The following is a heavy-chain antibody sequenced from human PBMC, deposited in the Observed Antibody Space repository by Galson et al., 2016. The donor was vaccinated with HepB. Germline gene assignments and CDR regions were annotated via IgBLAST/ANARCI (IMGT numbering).Heavy chain of an antibody. CDR2: IDTTGGFT. CDR3: ARSFSSGPFDR. Sequence: SLRLSCAASGFTLSSYSVNWVRQAPRKGLEWVSAIDTTGGFTYYADSVRGRVTISRDNSKNSLYLQMHSLTAEDTAVYYCARSFSSGPFDRWGQGTLVTVSS. D-gene: IGHD6-25*01. CDR1: GFTLSSYS. V-gene: IGHV3-21*06. J-gene: IGHJ4*02.